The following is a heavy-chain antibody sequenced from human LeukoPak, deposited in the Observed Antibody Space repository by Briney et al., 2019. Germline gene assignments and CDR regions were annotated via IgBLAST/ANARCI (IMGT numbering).Heavy chain of an antibody. J-gene: IGHJ6*03. Sequence: SETLSLTCAVSGGSISSSNWWSWVRQPPGKGLEWIGEIYHSGSTNYNPSLKSRVTISVDKSKNQFSLKLSSVTAADTAVYYCAKGGSDSSGYYSLYYYYYMDVWGKGTTVTISS. D-gene: IGHD3-22*01. CDR2: IYHSGST. V-gene: IGHV4-4*02. CDR3: AKGGSDSSGYYSLYYYYYMDV. CDR1: GGSISSSNW.